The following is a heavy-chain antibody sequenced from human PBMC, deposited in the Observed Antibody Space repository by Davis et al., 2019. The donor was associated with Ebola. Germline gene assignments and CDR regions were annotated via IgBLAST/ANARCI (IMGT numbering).Heavy chain of an antibody. Sequence: MPSETLSLTCAVYGGSFSGYYWSWIRQPPGKGLEWIGEINHSGSTNYNPSLKSRVTISVDTSKNQFYLKLSSVTAADTAVYYCARHVKGDCSSISCYTDYWGRGTLVTVSS. V-gene: IGHV4-34*01. CDR2: INHSGST. J-gene: IGHJ4*02. CDR1: GGSFSGYY. D-gene: IGHD2-2*02. CDR3: ARHVKGDCSSISCYTDY.